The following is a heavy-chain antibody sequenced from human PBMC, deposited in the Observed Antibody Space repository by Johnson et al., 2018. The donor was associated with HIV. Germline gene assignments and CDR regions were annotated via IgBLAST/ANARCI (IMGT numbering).Heavy chain of an antibody. J-gene: IGHJ3*01. Sequence: VQLVESGGGVVQPGRSLRLSCAASGFIFSSYWMSWVRQAPGKGLEWVANIKQDGSEKYYVDSVKGRFTISRDNAKNSLYLQMNSLRAEDTAVYYCAREYYYDSSGTPVFDVWGQGTMVTVSS. CDR1: GFIFSSYW. CDR3: AREYYYDSSGTPVFDV. CDR2: IKQDGSEK. V-gene: IGHV3-7*01. D-gene: IGHD3-22*01.